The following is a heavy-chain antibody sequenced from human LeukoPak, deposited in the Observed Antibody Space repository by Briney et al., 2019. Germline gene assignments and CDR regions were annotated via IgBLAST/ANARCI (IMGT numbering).Heavy chain of an antibody. CDR2: INHSGST. CDR1: GGSFSGYY. CDR3: ARGGYCSSTSCYGDFDY. D-gene: IGHD2-2*01. Sequence: SETLSLTCAVYGGSFSGYYWSWIRQPPGKGLEWIGEINHSGSTNYNPSLKSRVTISVDTSKNQFSLKPSSVTAADTAVYHCARGGYCSSTSCYGDFDYWGQGTLVTVSS. V-gene: IGHV4-34*01. J-gene: IGHJ4*02.